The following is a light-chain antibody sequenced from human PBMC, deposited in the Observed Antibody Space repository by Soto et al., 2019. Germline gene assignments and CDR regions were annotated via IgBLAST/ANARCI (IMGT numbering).Light chain of an antibody. CDR2: DAS. CDR3: QQYDSLPPFT. Sequence: DIQMTQSPSSLSASVGDSVTITCQASQDISNHLNWYQQKPGKAPEFLIYDASNLETGVPARFSGSGSGTDFTFTISSLQPEDIATYYCQQYDSLPPFTFGPGTKVDIK. V-gene: IGKV1-33*01. CDR1: QDISNH. J-gene: IGKJ3*01.